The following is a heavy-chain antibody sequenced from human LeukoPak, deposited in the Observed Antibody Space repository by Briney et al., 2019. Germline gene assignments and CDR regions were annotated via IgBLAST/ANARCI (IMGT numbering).Heavy chain of an antibody. D-gene: IGHD6-19*01. J-gene: IGHJ5*02. CDR2: MNPNSGNT. Sequence: GASVKVSCKASGYTFTTYDINWVRQATGQGLEWMGWMNPNSGNTGYAQKFQGRVTMTRNTSISTAYMELSSLRSEDTAVYYCARGRGSGHKEDWFDPWGQGTLVTISS. CDR1: GYTFTTYD. CDR3: ARGRGSGHKEDWFDP. V-gene: IGHV1-8*01.